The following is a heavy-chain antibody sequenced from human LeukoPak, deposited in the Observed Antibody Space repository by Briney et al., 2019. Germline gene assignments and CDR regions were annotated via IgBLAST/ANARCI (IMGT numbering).Heavy chain of an antibody. CDR1: GYTFTGYY. D-gene: IGHD6-13*01. CDR2: INPNSGGT. CDR3: ARDPHPLGGGSWYPAQTSNLDY. Sequence: ASVKVSCKASGYTFTGYYMHWVRQAPGQGLEWMGWINPNSGGTNYAQKFQGRVTMTRDTSISTAHMELSRLRSDDTAVYYCARDPHPLGGGSWYPAQTSNLDYWGQGTLVTVSS. J-gene: IGHJ4*02. V-gene: IGHV1-2*02.